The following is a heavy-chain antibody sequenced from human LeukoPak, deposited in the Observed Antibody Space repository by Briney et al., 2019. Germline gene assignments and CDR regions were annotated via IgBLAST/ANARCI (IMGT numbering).Heavy chain of an antibody. J-gene: IGHJ6*03. CDR2: IYSSGST. D-gene: IGHD3-10*01. CDR1: GGSISNYY. CDR3: ASNGDYYYYYMDV. V-gene: IGHV4-4*07. Sequence: TSSETLSLTCTVSGGSISNYYWSWIRQPAGKGLEWIGRIYSSGSTNYNPSLKSRVTMSVNTSKNHFSLKLSSVTAADTAVYYCASNGDYYYYYMDVWGKGTTVTVSS.